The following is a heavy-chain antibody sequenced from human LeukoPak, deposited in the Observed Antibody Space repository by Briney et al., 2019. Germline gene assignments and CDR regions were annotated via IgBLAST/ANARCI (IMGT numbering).Heavy chain of an antibody. J-gene: IGHJ4*02. CDR2: INPNSGGA. D-gene: IGHD3-10*01. Sequence: ASVKVSCKASGYTFTGYYMHWVRQAPGQGLEWMGWINPNSGGANYAQKFQGRVTMTRDTSISTAYMELSRLRSDDTAVYYCARAANYYGSGSYLYWGQGTLVTVSS. CDR3: ARAANYYGSGSYLY. V-gene: IGHV1-2*02. CDR1: GYTFTGYY.